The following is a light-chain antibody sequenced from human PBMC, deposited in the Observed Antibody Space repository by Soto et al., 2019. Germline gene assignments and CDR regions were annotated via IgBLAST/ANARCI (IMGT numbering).Light chain of an antibody. CDR2: YDS. CDR3: QVWDSSSDHLYV. CDR1: NIGSKS. J-gene: IGLJ1*01. Sequence: SYELTQPPSVSVAPGKTARITCGGNNIGSKSVHWYQQKPGQAPVLVIYYDSDRPSGLPERFSGSNSGITATPTISRVEAGDEADYCCQVWDSSSDHLYVFGTGTKLAVL. V-gene: IGLV3-21*04.